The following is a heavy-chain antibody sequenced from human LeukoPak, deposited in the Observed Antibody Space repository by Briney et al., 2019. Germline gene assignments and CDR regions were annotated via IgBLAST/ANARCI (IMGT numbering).Heavy chain of an antibody. Sequence: ASVKVSRKASGYTFTGSYMHWVRQAPGQGLEWMGWINPNSDGTNYAQKFQGRVTMTRDTSISTAYMELSRLRSDDTAVYYCARDRYIVATIDYYYGMDVWGQGTTVTVSS. CDR2: INPNSDGT. D-gene: IGHD5-12*01. CDR3: ARDRYIVATIDYYYGMDV. V-gene: IGHV1-2*02. J-gene: IGHJ6*02. CDR1: GYTFTGSY.